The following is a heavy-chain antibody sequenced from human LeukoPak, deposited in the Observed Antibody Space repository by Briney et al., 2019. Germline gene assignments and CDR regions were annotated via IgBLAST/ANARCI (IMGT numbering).Heavy chain of an antibody. CDR1: GAPITTHY. CDR3: ARGNGYNHY. Sequence: SETLSLTCTVSGAPITTHYWSWTRQPPGKGLEWIGYIFYSGSTNYNPSLKSRVTMSVDTSKSQFSLKLSSVTPADTAVYYCARGNGYNHYWGQGTLVTVTS. D-gene: IGHD5-24*01. CDR2: IFYSGST. V-gene: IGHV4-59*11. J-gene: IGHJ4*02.